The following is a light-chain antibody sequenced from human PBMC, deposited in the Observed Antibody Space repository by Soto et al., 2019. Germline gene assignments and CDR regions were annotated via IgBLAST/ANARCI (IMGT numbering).Light chain of an antibody. Sequence: QSALTQPRSVSGSPGQSVTISCTGTSSDVGGYNYVSWYQQFPDKAPKLMIYDVSKRPSGVPDRFSGSKSGNTASLTISGLPADDEADYYCCSYAGSSTRVFGTGTTVTVL. CDR2: DVS. CDR3: CSYAGSSTRV. J-gene: IGLJ1*01. V-gene: IGLV2-11*01. CDR1: SSDVGGYNY.